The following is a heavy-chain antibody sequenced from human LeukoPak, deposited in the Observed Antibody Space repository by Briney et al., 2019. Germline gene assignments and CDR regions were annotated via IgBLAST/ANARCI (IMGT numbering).Heavy chain of an antibody. J-gene: IGHJ4*02. Sequence: ASETLSLTCAVYGGSFSGYYWSWIRQPPGKGLEWIGEINHSGSTNYNPSLKSRVTISVDTSKNQLSLKLSSVTAADTAVYYCARPKSYSGSYNYWGQGTLVTVSS. CDR2: INHSGST. D-gene: IGHD1-26*01. CDR1: GGSFSGYY. V-gene: IGHV4-34*01. CDR3: ARPKSYSGSYNY.